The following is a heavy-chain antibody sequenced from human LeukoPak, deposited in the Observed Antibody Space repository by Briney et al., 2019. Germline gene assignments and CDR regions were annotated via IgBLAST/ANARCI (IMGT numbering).Heavy chain of an antibody. Sequence: PSETLSLTCTVSGGSISGYYWSWIRQPAGKGLEWIGRIYTSDDAKYNPSLESRVTMSVDTSKSQFSLKLSSVTAADTAVYYCARYGDPTYYFDYWGQGTLVAVSS. CDR3: ARYGDPTYYFDY. D-gene: IGHD2-21*02. V-gene: IGHV4-4*07. CDR1: GGSISGYY. J-gene: IGHJ4*01. CDR2: IYTSDDA.